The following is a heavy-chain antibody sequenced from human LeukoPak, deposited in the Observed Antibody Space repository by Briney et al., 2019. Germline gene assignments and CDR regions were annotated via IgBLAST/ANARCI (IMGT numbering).Heavy chain of an antibody. Sequence: GGSLRLSCAASGFTFSSYSMNWVRQAPGKGLEWVSSISSSSYIYYADSVKGRFTISRDNAKNSLYLQMNSLRAEDTAVYYCARDGVSGYDQYYFDYWGQGTLVTVSS. CDR2: ISSSSYI. D-gene: IGHD5-12*01. J-gene: IGHJ4*02. V-gene: IGHV3-21*01. CDR3: ARDGVSGYDQYYFDY. CDR1: GFTFSSYS.